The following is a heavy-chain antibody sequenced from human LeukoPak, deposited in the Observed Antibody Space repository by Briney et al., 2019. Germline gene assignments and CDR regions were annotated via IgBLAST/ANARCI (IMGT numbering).Heavy chain of an antibody. D-gene: IGHD5-18*01. CDR3: ATLWLRGLVAFDI. Sequence: PSETLSLTCAVYGGSFSGYYWSWIRQPPGKGLEWIGEINHSGSTNYNPSLKSRVTISADTSKNQFSLKLSSVTAADTAVCYCATLWLRGLVAFDIWGQGTMVTVSS. V-gene: IGHV4-34*01. J-gene: IGHJ3*02. CDR2: INHSGST. CDR1: GGSFSGYY.